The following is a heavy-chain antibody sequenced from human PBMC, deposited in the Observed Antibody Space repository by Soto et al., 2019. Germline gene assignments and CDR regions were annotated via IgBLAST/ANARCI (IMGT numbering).Heavy chain of an antibody. CDR1: GYTFTSYY. J-gene: IGHJ4*02. Sequence: QVQLVQSGAEVKKPGASVKVSCKASGYTFTSYYMHWVRQAPGQGLEWMGIINPSGGSTSYAQKFQGRVTMTRDTSTSTVYMGLSSLRSEDKAVYYCARDWGVLYRSLYYFDYWGQGTLVTVSS. CDR2: INPSGGST. V-gene: IGHV1-46*03. CDR3: ARDWGVLYRSLYYFDY. D-gene: IGHD3-10*01.